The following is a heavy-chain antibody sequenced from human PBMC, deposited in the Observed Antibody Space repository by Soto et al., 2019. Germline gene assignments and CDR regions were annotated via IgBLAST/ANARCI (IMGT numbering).Heavy chain of an antibody. J-gene: IGHJ4*02. V-gene: IGHV3-23*01. CDR2: ISGSGGST. D-gene: IGHD6-19*01. CDR3: AKDTGAEVGAGPIDY. CDR1: GFTFSSYA. Sequence: GGSLRLSCAASGFTFSSYAMSWVRQAPGKGLEWVSAISGSGGSTYYADSVKGRFTISRDNSKNTLYLQMNSLRAEDTAVYYCAKDTGAEVGAGPIDYWGQGTLVTVSS.